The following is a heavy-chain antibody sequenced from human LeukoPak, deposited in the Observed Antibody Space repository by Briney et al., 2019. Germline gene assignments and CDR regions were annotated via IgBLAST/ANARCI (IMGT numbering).Heavy chain of an antibody. J-gene: IGHJ4*02. V-gene: IGHV1-69*13. CDR3: ARDRVFGVVPVFDY. CDR2: IIPIFGTA. Sequence: SVKVSCKASGGTFSSYAISWVRQAPGQGLEWMGGIIPIFGTANYAQKFQGRVTITADESTSTAYMELSSLRSEDTAVYYCARDRVFGVVPVFDYGGREPLVTVP. D-gene: IGHD3-3*01. CDR1: GGTFSSYA.